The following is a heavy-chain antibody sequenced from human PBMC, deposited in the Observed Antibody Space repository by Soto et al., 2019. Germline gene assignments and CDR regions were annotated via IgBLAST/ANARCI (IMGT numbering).Heavy chain of an antibody. V-gene: IGHV4-61*01. CDR3: ARSMLYSDGSNYSPFDY. CDR1: GGSVSSGNYY. J-gene: IGHJ4*02. Sequence: QVQLQESGPGLVKPSETLSLTCTVSGGSVSSGNYYWSWIRQPPGEGLEWIGYFYYTGSINYNPSLKSRVTISIDASKNQFSLRLSSVTAAYTAVYYCARSMLYSDGSNYSPFDYWGQGTLVTVSS. D-gene: IGHD3-22*01. CDR2: FYYTGSI.